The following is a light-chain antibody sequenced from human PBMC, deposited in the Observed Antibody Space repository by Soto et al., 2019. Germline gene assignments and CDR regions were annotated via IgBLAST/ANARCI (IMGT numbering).Light chain of an antibody. CDR1: QSVSSY. Sequence: EIVLTQSPATLSLSPGERATLSCGASQSVSSYLAWYQQKPGQAPRLLIYDASNRATGIPARFSGSGSGTDFTLTISILEPEDFAVYYCQQRSNWPPMYTFGQGTKLEIK. J-gene: IGKJ2*01. CDR3: QQRSNWPPMYT. V-gene: IGKV3-11*01. CDR2: DAS.